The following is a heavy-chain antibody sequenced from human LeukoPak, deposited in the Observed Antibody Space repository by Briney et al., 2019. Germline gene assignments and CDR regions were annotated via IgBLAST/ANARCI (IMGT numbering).Heavy chain of an antibody. CDR3: ATAFGRVTTPFPYYYYCMDV. J-gene: IGHJ6*03. CDR2: IYYSGST. CDR1: GGSISSYY. V-gene: IGHV4-59*12. D-gene: IGHD4-11*01. Sequence: RSSETLSLTCTVSGGSISSYYWSWIRQPPGKGLEWIGYIYYSGSTNYNPSLKSRVTISVDTSQNQFSLKLSSVTAADTPLCYCATAFGRVTTPFPYYYYCMDVWGKGNT.